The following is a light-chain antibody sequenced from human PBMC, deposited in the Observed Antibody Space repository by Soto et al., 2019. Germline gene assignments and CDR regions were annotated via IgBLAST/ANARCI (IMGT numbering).Light chain of an antibody. CDR2: EVN. CDR3: SSFTSGGTWV. Sequence: QSVLTQPASVSGSPGQSITISCTGTSSDVGAYNHVSWYQQHPGKVPKVMIYEVNNRPSGVSNRSSASKSGNTASLTISGLQAEDEATYYFSSFTSGGTWVFGVVTNVTVL. CDR1: SSDVGAYNH. V-gene: IGLV2-14*03. J-gene: IGLJ3*02.